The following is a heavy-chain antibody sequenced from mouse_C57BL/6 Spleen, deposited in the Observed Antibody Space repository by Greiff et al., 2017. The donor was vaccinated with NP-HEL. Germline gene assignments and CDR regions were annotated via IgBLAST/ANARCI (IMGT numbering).Heavy chain of an antibody. CDR3: ARGGVNWYYAMDY. Sequence: QVQLKQPGTELVKPGASVKLSCKASGYTFTSYWMHWVKQRPGQGLEWIGNINPSNGGTNYNEKFKSKATLTVDKSSSTAYMQLSSLTSEDSAVYYCARGGVNWYYAMDYWGQGTSVTVSS. D-gene: IGHD4-1*01. V-gene: IGHV1-53*01. CDR1: GYTFTSYW. CDR2: INPSNGGT. J-gene: IGHJ4*01.